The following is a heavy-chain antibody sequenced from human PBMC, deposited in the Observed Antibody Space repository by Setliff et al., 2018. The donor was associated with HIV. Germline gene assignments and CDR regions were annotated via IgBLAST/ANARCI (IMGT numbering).Heavy chain of an antibody. CDR3: ASYRKAERWLQLGGNFDY. V-gene: IGHV4-39*01. Sequence: SETLSLTCTVSGGSISSSSYYWGWIRQPPGKGLGWIGSIYYSGSTYYNPSLKSRVTISVDTSKNQFSLKLSSVTAADTAVYYCASYRKAERWLQLGGNFDYWGQGTLVTVSS. CDR2: IYYSGST. D-gene: IGHD5-12*01. J-gene: IGHJ4*02. CDR1: GGSISSSSYY.